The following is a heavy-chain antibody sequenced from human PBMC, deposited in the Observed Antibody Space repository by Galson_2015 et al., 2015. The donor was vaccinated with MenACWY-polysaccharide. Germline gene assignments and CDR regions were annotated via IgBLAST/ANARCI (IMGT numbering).Heavy chain of an antibody. Sequence: SLRLSCAASGFTFSSYDMNWVRQAPGKGLEWVSGIRGSGFTTKYADSVEGRFTISRDNSKNTVSLQMFSLRAEDSAAYYCAKVRGELSAYYYHGMDVSVQGTTVTVAS. CDR1: GFTFSSYD. J-gene: IGHJ6*02. D-gene: IGHD3-10*01. CDR2: IRGSGFTT. V-gene: IGHV3-23*01. CDR3: AKVRGELSAYYYHGMDV.